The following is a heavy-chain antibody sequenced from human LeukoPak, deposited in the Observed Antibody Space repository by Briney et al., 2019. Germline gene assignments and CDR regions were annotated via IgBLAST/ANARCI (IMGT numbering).Heavy chain of an antibody. CDR3: VKDPSGNYFYFDY. CDR1: GFTFSSFA. J-gene: IGHJ4*02. Sequence: QAGGSLRLSCSASGFTFSSFAMFWVRQAPGKGLEYVSGISSDGGRTNHADSVKARFTISRDNSKVTLYLQMTSLRPEDTAIYYCVKDPSGNYFYFDYWGQGTLVTVSS. V-gene: IGHV3-64D*09. CDR2: ISSDGGRT. D-gene: IGHD1-26*01.